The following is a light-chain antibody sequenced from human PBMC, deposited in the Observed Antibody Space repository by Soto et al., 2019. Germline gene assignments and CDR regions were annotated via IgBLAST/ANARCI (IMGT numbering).Light chain of an antibody. J-gene: IGKJ2*01. Sequence: IVMTQSPATLSVSPGERVTLFCRASESVSSNLAWYQQKRGQAPRLRIYGASARATGVPARFSGSGSGTEFTLTISSLQSEDFAVYYCQQYNNWYTFGQGTKLEIK. CDR2: GAS. V-gene: IGKV3-15*01. CDR3: QQYNNWYT. CDR1: ESVSSN.